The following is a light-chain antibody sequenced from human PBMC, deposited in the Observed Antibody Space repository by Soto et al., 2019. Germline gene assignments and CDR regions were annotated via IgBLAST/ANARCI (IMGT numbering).Light chain of an antibody. CDR3: QQYNNWPET. Sequence: DIQMTQSPSTLSASVVDRVTITCRASQSISSWLAWYQQKPGKAPKLLIYKASSLESGVPSRFSGSGSGTEFTLTISSLQPDDFAVYYCQQYNNWPETFGQGTKVDIK. V-gene: IGKV1-5*03. CDR1: QSISSW. CDR2: KAS. J-gene: IGKJ1*01.